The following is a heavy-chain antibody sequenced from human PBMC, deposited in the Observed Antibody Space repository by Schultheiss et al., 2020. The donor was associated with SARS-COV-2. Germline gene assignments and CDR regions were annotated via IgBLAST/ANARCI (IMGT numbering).Heavy chain of an antibody. Sequence: SETLSLTCAVYGGSFSGYFWSWIRQPPGKGLEWIGEINHSGSTNYNPSLKSRVIITVDTSTNQFSLKVNSVTAADTAVYYCASSDYGDYPGRDYWGQGTLVTVSS. CDR1: GGSFSGYF. D-gene: IGHD4-17*01. J-gene: IGHJ4*02. V-gene: IGHV4-34*01. CDR3: ASSDYGDYPGRDY. CDR2: INHSGST.